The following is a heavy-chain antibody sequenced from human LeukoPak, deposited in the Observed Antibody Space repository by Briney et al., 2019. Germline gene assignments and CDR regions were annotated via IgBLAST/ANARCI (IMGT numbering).Heavy chain of an antibody. CDR1: GFSFSDYY. J-gene: IGHJ4*02. D-gene: IGHD1-1*01. CDR3: ATINFRPY. V-gene: IGHV3-11*01. CDR2: IRSGATTI. Sequence: PGGSLRLSCEASGFSFSDYYMSWIRQPPGKGLEWIAYIRSGATTIYYAHSVKGRFTISRDDAKNSLFLQLNSLRVEDTAIYYCATINFRPYWGQGTLVTVSS.